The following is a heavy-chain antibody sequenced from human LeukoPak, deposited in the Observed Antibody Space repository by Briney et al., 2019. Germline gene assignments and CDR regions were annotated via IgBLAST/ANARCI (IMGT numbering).Heavy chain of an antibody. J-gene: IGHJ5*02. CDR3: ARGKPLWFGHGRTTRNWFDP. D-gene: IGHD3-10*01. V-gene: IGHV4-4*09. CDR1: GGSISSYY. Sequence: KSSETLSLTCTVSGGSISSYYWSWIRQPPGKGLEWIGYIYTSGSTNYNPSLKSRVTISVDTSKNQFSLKLSSVTAADTAVYYCARGKPLWFGHGRTTRNWFDPWGQGTLVTVSS. CDR2: IYTSGST.